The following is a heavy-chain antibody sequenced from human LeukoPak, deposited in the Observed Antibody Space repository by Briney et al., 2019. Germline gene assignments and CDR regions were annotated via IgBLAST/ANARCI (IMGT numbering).Heavy chain of an antibody. D-gene: IGHD3-9*01. CDR2: IYYSGST. CDR1: GGSISSSSYY. V-gene: IGHV4-39*01. Sequence: TSETLSLTCTVSGGSISSSSYYWGWIRQPPGKGLEWIGSIYYSGSTYYNPSLKSRVTISVDTSKNQFSLKLSSVTAADTAVYYCARRTIFYGMDGWGQATTVTVSS. J-gene: IGHJ6*02. CDR3: ARRTIFYGMDG.